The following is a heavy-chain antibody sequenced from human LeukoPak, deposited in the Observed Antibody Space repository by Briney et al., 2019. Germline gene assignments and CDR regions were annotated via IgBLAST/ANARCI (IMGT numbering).Heavy chain of an antibody. CDR1: GFTFSRNF. J-gene: IGHJ3*02. V-gene: IGHV3-66*02. Sequence: PGGSLRLSCAASGFTFSRNFMNWVRQAPGKGLEWVSVIYTGGNTYYSDSVKGRFTIYRDNSKNTLYLQMTSLRVEDTAVYYCARQDTFDIWGQGTMVTVSS. CDR3: ARQDTFDI. CDR2: IYTGGNT.